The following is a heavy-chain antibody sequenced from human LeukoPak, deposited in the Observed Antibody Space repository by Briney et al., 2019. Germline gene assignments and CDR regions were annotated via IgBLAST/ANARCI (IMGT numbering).Heavy chain of an antibody. J-gene: IGHJ4*02. CDR1: GFTFDDYA. CDR3: AKDIGEASRNFDY. CDR2: ISWNSGSI. D-gene: IGHD2-21*01. V-gene: IGHV3-9*01. Sequence: GGSLRLSCAASGFTFDDYAMHWVRQAPGKGLGWVSGISWNSGSIGYADSVKGRFTISRDNAKNSLYLQMNSLRAEDTALYYCAKDIGEASRNFDYWGQGTLVTVSS.